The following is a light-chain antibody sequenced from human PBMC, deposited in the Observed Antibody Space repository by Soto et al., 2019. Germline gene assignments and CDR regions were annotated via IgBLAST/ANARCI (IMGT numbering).Light chain of an antibody. V-gene: IGKV1-6*01. Sequence: AIQMTQSPSSLSASVGDRVAISCRASQDIRNTLAWYQQKPGEAPKLLIFAASNLQSGVPSRFSGSESGTLFTLTITNLQPEDFATYYCQQASSFPLTFGGGTKVEV. CDR1: QDIRNT. CDR2: AAS. CDR3: QQASSFPLT. J-gene: IGKJ4*01.